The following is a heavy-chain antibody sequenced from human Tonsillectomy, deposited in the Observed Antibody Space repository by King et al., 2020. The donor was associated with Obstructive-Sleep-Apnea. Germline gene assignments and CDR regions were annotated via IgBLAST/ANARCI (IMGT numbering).Heavy chain of an antibody. V-gene: IGHV3-30*02. CDR1: GFSFSSYG. J-gene: IGHJ4*02. CDR3: AKATAAAGTFADY. CDR2: IRYDGSNK. D-gene: IGHD6-13*01. Sequence: HVQLVESGGGVVQPGGSLRLSCAASGFSFSSYGMHWVRQAPGKGLEWVAFIRYDGSNKYYADSVKGRFPISRDTSKKTLYLQMNSLRAEDTAVFYWAKATAAAGTFADYWGQGTLVTVSS.